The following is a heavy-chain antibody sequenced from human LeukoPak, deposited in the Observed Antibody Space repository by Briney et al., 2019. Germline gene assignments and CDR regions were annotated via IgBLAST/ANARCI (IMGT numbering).Heavy chain of an antibody. D-gene: IGHD6-6*01. CDR3: ARDLEGSSSSLGY. CDR1: GGTFSSYA. V-gene: IGHV1-69*04. CDR2: IIPILGIA. J-gene: IGHJ4*02. Sequence: SVKVSCKASGGTFSSYAISWVRQAPGQGLEWMGRIIPILGIANYAQKFQGRVTITADKSTSTAYMELSSLRSEDTAVYYCARDLEGSSSSLGYWGQGTLVTVSS.